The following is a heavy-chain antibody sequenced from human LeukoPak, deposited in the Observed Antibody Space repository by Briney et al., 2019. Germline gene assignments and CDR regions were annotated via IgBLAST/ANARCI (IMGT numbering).Heavy chain of an antibody. CDR2: IRYDGSNK. CDR3: AKGGGDQFNADY. J-gene: IGHJ4*02. Sequence: GGSLRLSCAASGFTFSSYGMHWVRQAPGKGLEWVAFIRYDGSNKYYADSVKGRFTISRDNSKNTLYLQMNSLRAEDTAVYYCAKGGGDQFNADYWGQGTLVTVSS. D-gene: IGHD3-16*01. CDR1: GFTFSSYG. V-gene: IGHV3-30*02.